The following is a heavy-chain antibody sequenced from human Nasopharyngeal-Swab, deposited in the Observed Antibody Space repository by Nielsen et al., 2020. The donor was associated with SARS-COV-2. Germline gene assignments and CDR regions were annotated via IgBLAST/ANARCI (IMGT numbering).Heavy chain of an antibody. CDR1: GFTFSDYY. D-gene: IGHD3-22*01. J-gene: IGHJ4*02. CDR2: ISSSGSTI. Sequence: GASLKISCAASGFTFSDYYMSWIHQAPGERLEWVSYISSSGSTIYYANSVKGRFTISRDNAKTSQYLQMSILRAEDTAVYYCGGGGDDSSGFDYWGQGTLVTVSS. V-gene: IGHV3-11*01. CDR3: GGGGDDSSGFDY.